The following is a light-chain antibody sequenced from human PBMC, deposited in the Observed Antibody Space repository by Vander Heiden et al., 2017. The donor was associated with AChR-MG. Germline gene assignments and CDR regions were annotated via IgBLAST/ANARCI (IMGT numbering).Light chain of an antibody. Sequence: DIKMTQSTPSLSASVGDRVTIACRASQTISIYLNWYQQKPGKAPKLLIYAASSLQSGVPSRFSGSGSATDFTLTITSLQPEDFATYYCQQSFSISITFGLGTRLEIK. CDR1: QTISIY. J-gene: IGKJ5*01. CDR2: AAS. CDR3: QQSFSISIT. V-gene: IGKV1-39*01.